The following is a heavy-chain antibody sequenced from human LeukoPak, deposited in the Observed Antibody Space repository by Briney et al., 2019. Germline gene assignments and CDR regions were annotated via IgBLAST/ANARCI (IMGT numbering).Heavy chain of an antibody. J-gene: IGHJ4*02. D-gene: IGHD6-19*01. V-gene: IGHV4-59*08. Sequence: SETLSLTCIVSGGSISSYHWNWIRQPPGKGLEWIGYIYYSGSTNYNPSLKSRVTISVDTSKNQFSLKLSSVTAADTAVYFCARQLSGEAVAGHLLPLEYWGQGTLVTVSS. CDR2: IYYSGST. CDR1: GGSISSYH. CDR3: ARQLSGEAVAGHLLPLEY.